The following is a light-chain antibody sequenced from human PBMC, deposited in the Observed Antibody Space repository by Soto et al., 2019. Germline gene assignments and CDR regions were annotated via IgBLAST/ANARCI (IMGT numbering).Light chain of an antibody. V-gene: IGLV1-40*01. J-gene: IGLJ1*01. Sequence: QSVLTQPPSVSGAPGQRVTISCTGSGSNIGAGYDIHWYQQVPGTAPKPLIYANTSRASGVPVRFSGSKSGTSASLAITGLQAEDEADYYCQSYDTSLSGYVFGPGTKLTVL. CDR2: ANT. CDR1: GSNIGAGYD. CDR3: QSYDTSLSGYV.